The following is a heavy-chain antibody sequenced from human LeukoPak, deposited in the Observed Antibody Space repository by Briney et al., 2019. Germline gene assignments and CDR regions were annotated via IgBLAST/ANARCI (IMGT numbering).Heavy chain of an antibody. V-gene: IGHV3-43*01. J-gene: IGHJ6*02. CDR3: AKGAVPGYSSSWYLDYGMDV. CDR2: ISWDGGST. D-gene: IGHD6-13*01. CDR1: GFTFDDYT. Sequence: GGSLRLSCAASGFTFDDYTMHWVRQAPGKGLEWVSLISWDGGSTYYADSVKGRFTISRDNSKNSLYLQMNSLRTEDTALYYCAKGAVPGYSSSWYLDYGMDVWGQGTTVTVSS.